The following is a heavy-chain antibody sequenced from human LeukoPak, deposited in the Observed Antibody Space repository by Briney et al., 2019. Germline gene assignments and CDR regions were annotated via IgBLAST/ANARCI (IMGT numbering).Heavy chain of an antibody. J-gene: IGHJ4*02. Sequence: GASVKVSCKASGYTFTSYYMHWVRQAPGQGLEWMGIINPSGGSTSYAQNFPGRVTMTRDTSTSTVYMELSSLSSEDTAVYYCARDANRGYSYGYFDYWGQGTLVTVSS. CDR1: GYTFTSYY. CDR2: INPSGGST. V-gene: IGHV1-46*01. CDR3: ARDANRGYSYGYFDY. D-gene: IGHD5-18*01.